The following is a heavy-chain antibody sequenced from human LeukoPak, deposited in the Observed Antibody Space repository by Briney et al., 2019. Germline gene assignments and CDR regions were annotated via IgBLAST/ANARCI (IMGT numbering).Heavy chain of an antibody. CDR3: ARHRGYCSSTSCYPYYFDY. V-gene: IGHV3-23*01. CDR2: ISGSGDTT. J-gene: IGHJ4*02. Sequence: PGGSLRLSCAASGFTFSSYAMGWVRQAPGKGLEWVSSISGSGDTTYYADSVKGRFTISRDNSKNTLYLQMNSLRAEDTAVYYCARHRGYCSSTSCYPYYFDYWGQGTLVTVSS. CDR1: GFTFSSYA. D-gene: IGHD2-2*01.